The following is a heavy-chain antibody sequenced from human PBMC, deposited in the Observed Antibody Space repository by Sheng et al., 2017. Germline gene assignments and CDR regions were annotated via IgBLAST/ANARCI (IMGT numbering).Heavy chain of an antibody. V-gene: IGHV4-34*01. Sequence: QVQLQQWGAGLLKPSETLSLTCAVYGGSFSGYYWSWIRQPPGKGLEWIGEINHSGSTNYNPSLKSRVTISVDTSKNQFSLKLSSVTAADTAVYYCARGLGYYDSSGYPHWGQGTLVTVSS. CDR3: ARGLGYYDSSGYPH. D-gene: IGHD3-22*01. CDR2: INHSGST. J-gene: IGHJ4*02. CDR1: GGSFSGYY.